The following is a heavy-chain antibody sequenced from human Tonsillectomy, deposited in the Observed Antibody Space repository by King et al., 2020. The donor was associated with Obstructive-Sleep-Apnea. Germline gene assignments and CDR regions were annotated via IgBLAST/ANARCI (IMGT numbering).Heavy chain of an antibody. CDR2: IYYSGST. Sequence: QLQESGPGLVKPSETLSLTCTVSGGSISSSSYYWGWTRQPPGKGLEWIGTIYYSGSTYYNPSLKSRVTISVDTSKNHFSLRLSSVTAADTAVYYCARGSTGARFDYWGQGTLVTVSS. V-gene: IGHV4-39*07. J-gene: IGHJ4*02. CDR1: GGSISSSSYY. D-gene: IGHD5/OR15-5a*01. CDR3: ARGSTGARFDY.